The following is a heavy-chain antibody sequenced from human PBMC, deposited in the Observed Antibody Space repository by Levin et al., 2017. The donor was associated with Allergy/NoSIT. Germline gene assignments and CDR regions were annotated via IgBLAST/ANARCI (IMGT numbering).Heavy chain of an antibody. CDR2: VFYSAST. D-gene: IGHD4-11*01. J-gene: IGHJ6*03. CDR1: GGSISSSAYY. CDR3: ARTPRAVTTVIYYYYMDV. V-gene: IGHV4-39*01. Sequence: SETLSLTCTVSGGSISSSAYYWGWIRQPPGKGLEWIGSVFYSASTYYNPSLRGRVTISVDTSKRQFSLKLTSVPAADPAVYDWARTPRAVTTVIYYYYMDVWGKGTTVTVSS.